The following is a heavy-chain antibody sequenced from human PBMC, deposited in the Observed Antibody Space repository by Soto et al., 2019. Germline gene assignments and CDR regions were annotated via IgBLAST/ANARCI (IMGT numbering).Heavy chain of an antibody. CDR1: AYSFTSYD. D-gene: IGHD6-6*01. Sequence: ASVKVSCKASAYSFTSYDINWVRQATGQGLEWMGWINAYNGNTNYAQKLQGRVTMTTDTSTSTAYMELRSLRSDDTAVYYCARSRPYSSSSPTYFDYWGQGTLVTVS. CDR3: ARSRPYSSSSPTYFDY. V-gene: IGHV1-18*01. CDR2: INAYNGNT. J-gene: IGHJ4*02.